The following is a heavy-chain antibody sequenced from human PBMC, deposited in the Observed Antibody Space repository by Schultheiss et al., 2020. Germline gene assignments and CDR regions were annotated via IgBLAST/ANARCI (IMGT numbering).Heavy chain of an antibody. Sequence: SETLSLTCTVSGGSISSSSYYWGWIRQPPGKGLEWIGSIYYSGSTYYNPSLKSRVTISVDTSKNQFSLKLSSVTAADTAVYYCAKRALLDAPGVPAAMYALDIWGQGTMVTVSS. J-gene: IGHJ3*02. D-gene: IGHD2-2*01. CDR1: GGSISSSSYY. V-gene: IGHV4-39*01. CDR2: IYYSGST. CDR3: AKRALLDAPGVPAAMYALDI.